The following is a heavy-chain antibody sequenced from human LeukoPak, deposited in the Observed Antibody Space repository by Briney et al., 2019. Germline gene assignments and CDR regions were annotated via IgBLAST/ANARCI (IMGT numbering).Heavy chain of an antibody. Sequence: SETLSLTCAVSGGSISSGTIPWSWIRQPPGKGLEWIAFIYHTGSIYYNSSLTSRASISVDRSNNQFSLMLSSVTAADTAVYYCARVVGSGYYLDYWGQGALVTVSS. J-gene: IGHJ4*02. V-gene: IGHV4-30-2*01. CDR1: GGSISSGTIP. D-gene: IGHD3-3*01. CDR2: IYHTGSI. CDR3: ARVVGSGYYLDY.